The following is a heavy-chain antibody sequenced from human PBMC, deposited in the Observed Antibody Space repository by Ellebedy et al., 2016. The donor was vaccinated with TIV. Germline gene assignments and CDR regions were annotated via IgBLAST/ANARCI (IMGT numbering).Heavy chain of an antibody. CDR2: IHYSGST. V-gene: IGHV4-30-4*01. J-gene: IGHJ5*02. Sequence: SETLSLTCTVSGGPISSGDYYRSWIRQPPGKGLEWIGNIHYSGSTYYNPSLKSRVTISVDTSTNQFSLKLSSVTAADTAVYSCARGGNWFDPWGQGTLVTVSS. D-gene: IGHD3-16*01. CDR1: GGPISSGDYY. CDR3: ARGGNWFDP.